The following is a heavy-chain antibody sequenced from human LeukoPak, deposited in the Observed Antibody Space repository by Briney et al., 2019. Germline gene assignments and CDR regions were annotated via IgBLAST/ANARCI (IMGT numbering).Heavy chain of an antibody. CDR2: ISVYNGNT. CDR1: GYAFTNYG. CDR3: ARVGYHILTGADY. J-gene: IGHJ4*02. Sequence: ASVKVSCKASGYAFTNYGISWGRQAPGQGLEWMGWISVYNGNTNYAQKLQGRVTMTTDTSTSTAYMELRSLRSDDTAVYYCARVGYHILTGADYWGQGTLVTVSS. V-gene: IGHV1-18*01. D-gene: IGHD3-9*01.